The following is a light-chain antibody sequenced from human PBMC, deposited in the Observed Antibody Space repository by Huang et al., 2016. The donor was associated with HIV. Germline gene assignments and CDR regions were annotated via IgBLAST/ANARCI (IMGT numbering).Light chain of an antibody. CDR1: QDISNF. J-gene: IGKJ4*01. V-gene: IGKV1-33*01. CDR3: QQYDNLPLT. Sequence: DIQMTQSPSYLSASVGDRVTITCQASQDISNFLNWYQQKPGKAPKLLIYDASNLETGVPSRFSGSGSGTDFTFTISSLQPEDIATYYCQQYDNLPLTFGGGTKVVIK. CDR2: DAS.